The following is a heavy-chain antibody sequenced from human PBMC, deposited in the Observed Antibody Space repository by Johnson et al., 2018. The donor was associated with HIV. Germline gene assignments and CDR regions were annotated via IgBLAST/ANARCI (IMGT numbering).Heavy chain of an antibody. CDR2: ISSSGRTI. D-gene: IGHD3-22*01. Sequence: EVQLVESGGGLVQPGGSLRLSCAASGFTFDDYGMTWVRQAPGNGLEWVSIISSSGRTIYYVDSVKGRFTISRDNARNFLYLQMNSLRAEDTALYYCARGFVRISMILVADAFDLWGQGTMGTVSS. CDR1: GFTFDDYG. V-gene: IGHV3-48*04. CDR3: ARGFVRISMILVADAFDL. J-gene: IGHJ3*01.